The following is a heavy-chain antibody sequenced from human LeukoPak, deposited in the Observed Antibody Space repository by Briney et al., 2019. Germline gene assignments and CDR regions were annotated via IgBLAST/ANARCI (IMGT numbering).Heavy chain of an antibody. J-gene: IGHJ4*02. CDR2: IYPGDSDN. CDR1: GYSFNTYW. V-gene: IGHV5-51*01. D-gene: IGHD3-22*01. CDR3: ARRYHDYSGYSRQFDY. Sequence: GESLKISCEGSGYSFNTYWIGWVRQMPGKGLEWMGIIYPGDSDNRFSPSFQGQVTISADNSISTAYLQWSSLKTSDTAIYYCARRYHDYSGYSRQFDYWGQGTLVTVSS.